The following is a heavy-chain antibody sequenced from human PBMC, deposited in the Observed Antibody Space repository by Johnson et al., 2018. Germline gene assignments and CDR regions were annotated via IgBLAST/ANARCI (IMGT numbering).Heavy chain of an antibody. Sequence: QVQLQESGPGLVKPSETLSLTCLVSGDSISGYYWSWIRQPPGKGLEWLGYIYYSGSTNYNPSVKSRVTILVDTAKNQFSLKLSPVTAADTAVYYCASTGGYCSSTSCYLFDVWGQGTTVTVSS. CDR2: IYYSGST. J-gene: IGHJ6*02. V-gene: IGHV4-59*01. CDR3: ASTGGYCSSTSCYLFDV. D-gene: IGHD2-2*01. CDR1: GDSISGYY.